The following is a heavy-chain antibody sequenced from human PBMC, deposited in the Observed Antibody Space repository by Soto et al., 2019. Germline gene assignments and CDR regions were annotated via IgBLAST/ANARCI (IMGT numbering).Heavy chain of an antibody. Sequence: ASVKVSCKASGYTFTSYGISWVRQAPGQGLEWMGWISAYNGNTNYAQKLQGRVTMTTDTSTGTAYMELRSLRSDDTAVYYCARSPPHTYVYAFDIWGQGTMVTVSS. CDR3: ARSPPHTYVYAFDI. V-gene: IGHV1-18*01. J-gene: IGHJ3*02. CDR1: GYTFTSYG. D-gene: IGHD5-12*01. CDR2: ISAYNGNT.